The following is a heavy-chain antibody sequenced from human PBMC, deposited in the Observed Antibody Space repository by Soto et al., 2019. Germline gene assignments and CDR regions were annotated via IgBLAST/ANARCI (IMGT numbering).Heavy chain of an antibody. CDR3: ARGRGHFDY. J-gene: IGHJ4*02. D-gene: IGHD3-10*01. V-gene: IGHV4-34*01. Sequence: PSETLSLTCAVYGGSFSGYYWSWIRQPPGKGLEWIGEINHSGSTNYNPPLKSRVTISVDTSKNQLSLKLSSVTAADTAVYYCARGRGHFDYWGQGTLVTVSS. CDR1: GGSFSGYY. CDR2: INHSGST.